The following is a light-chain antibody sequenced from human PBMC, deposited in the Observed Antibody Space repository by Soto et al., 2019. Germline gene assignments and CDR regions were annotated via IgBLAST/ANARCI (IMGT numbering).Light chain of an antibody. CDR3: QQYNNWPG. CDR2: GAS. Sequence: EIVMTQSPATLSGSPGERATLFCRASQSVSSNLAWYQQKPGQAPRLLIYGASTRATGIPARFSGSGSGTEFTLTISSLQSEDFAVYYCQQYNNWPGFGQGTKVDIK. CDR1: QSVSSN. J-gene: IGKJ1*01. V-gene: IGKV3-15*01.